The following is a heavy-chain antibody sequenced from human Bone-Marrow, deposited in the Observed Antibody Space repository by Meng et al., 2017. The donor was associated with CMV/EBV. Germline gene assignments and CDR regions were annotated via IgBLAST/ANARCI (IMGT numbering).Heavy chain of an antibody. CDR1: GGSFSGYY. V-gene: IGHV4-34*01. Sequence: SETLSLTCAVYGGSFSGYYWSWIRQPPGKGLEWIGEINHSGSTNYNPSLKSRVTISVDTSKNQFSLKLSAVTAADTAVYYCARGNVLLWLGGLPKGGWFDPWGQGTLVTVSS. J-gene: IGHJ5*02. D-gene: IGHD3-10*01. CDR3: ARGNVLLWLGGLPKGGWFDP. CDR2: INHSGST.